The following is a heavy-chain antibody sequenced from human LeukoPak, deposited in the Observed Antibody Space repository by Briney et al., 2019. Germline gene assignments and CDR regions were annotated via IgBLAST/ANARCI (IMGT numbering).Heavy chain of an antibody. CDR3: ARGIFGVVYDAFDI. CDR1: GFTFSSYS. J-gene: IGHJ3*02. Sequence: PGGSLRLSCAASGFTFSSYSMNWVRQAPGKGLEWVSYISSSSNTIYYADSVKGRFTISRDNAKNSLYLQMNSLRAEDTAVYYCARGIFGVVYDAFDIWGQGTMVTVSS. CDR2: ISSSSNTI. D-gene: IGHD3-3*01. V-gene: IGHV3-48*01.